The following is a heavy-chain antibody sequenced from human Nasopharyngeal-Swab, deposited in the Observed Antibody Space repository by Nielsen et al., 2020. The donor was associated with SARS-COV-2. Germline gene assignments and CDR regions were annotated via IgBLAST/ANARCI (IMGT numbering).Heavy chain of an antibody. CDR3: ARTAPRRLGQGLGGTRDVFDY. J-gene: IGHJ4*02. Sequence: WVRQAPGQGLEWMGWMNPNTGNTGYAQKFQGRVTMTRNTSISTAYMELNSLRFEDTAIFYCARTAPRRLGQGLGGTRDVFDYWGQGTLVTVSS. CDR2: MNPNTGNT. V-gene: IGHV1-8*01. D-gene: IGHD1-26*01.